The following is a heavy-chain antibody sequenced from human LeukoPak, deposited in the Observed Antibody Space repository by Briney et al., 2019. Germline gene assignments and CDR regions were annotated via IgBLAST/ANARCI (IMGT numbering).Heavy chain of an antibody. CDR3: ARGEGYYYDSSGYYSPSSNFDY. D-gene: IGHD3-22*01. CDR1: GGTFSSYA. V-gene: IGHV1-69*13. CDR2: IIPIFGTA. Sequence: EASVKVSCKASGGTFSSYAISWVRQAPGQGLEWMGGIIPIFGTANYAQKFQGGVTITADESTSTAYMELSSLRSEDTAVYYCARGEGYYYDSSGYYSPSSNFDYWGQGTLVTVSS. J-gene: IGHJ4*02.